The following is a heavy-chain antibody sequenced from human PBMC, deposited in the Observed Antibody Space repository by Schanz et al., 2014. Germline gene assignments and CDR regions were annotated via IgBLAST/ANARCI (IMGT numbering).Heavy chain of an antibody. CDR2: ISAFDDKT. Sequence: QVQLVQSGAEVKKPGASVKVSCKASGYTFTSYDINWVRQATGQGPEWMGWISAFDDKTDYAQNFQGRLIMTTGTSTTTVYMELRGLRSEDTAVYYCARAPVTVGPYHYYMDVWGKGTTVTVSS. J-gene: IGHJ6*03. V-gene: IGHV1-18*01. D-gene: IGHD4-17*01. CDR1: GYTFTSYD. CDR3: ARAPVTVGPYHYYMDV.